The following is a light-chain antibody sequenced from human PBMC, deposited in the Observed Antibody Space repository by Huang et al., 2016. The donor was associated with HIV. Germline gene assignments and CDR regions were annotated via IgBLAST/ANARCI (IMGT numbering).Light chain of an antibody. CDR1: QGISDS. CDR3: QQYYSTPWT. CDR2: AAS. J-gene: IGKJ1*01. Sequence: DIQMTQSPSSLSASVGARVTITCRASQGISDSLAWYQQKAGKAPKLLLYAASRLKSEVPSRFSGGGSGTDYTLTISSLQSEDFATYYCQQYYSTPWTFGLGTKVEIK. V-gene: IGKV1-NL1*01.